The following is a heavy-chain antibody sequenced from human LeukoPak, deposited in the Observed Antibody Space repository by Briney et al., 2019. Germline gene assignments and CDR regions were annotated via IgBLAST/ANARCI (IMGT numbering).Heavy chain of an antibody. Sequence: PGGSLRLSCAAAGFTFSSYSMSWVRQAPWKGLEFVSPISSSSSFIYYADSVKGRFTISRDNAKKSLSLQMNSLRADDTAGYYFARGYSRSWYLDWGQGTLVNVSS. CDR2: ISSSSSFI. V-gene: IGHV3-21*01. J-gene: IGHJ4*02. CDR1: GFTFSSYS. CDR3: ARGYSRSWYLD. D-gene: IGHD6-13*01.